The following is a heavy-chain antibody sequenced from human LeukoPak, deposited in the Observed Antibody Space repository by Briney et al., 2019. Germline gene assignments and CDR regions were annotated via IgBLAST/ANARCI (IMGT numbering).Heavy chain of an antibody. D-gene: IGHD1-26*01. CDR2: ISAYNGNT. CDR3: ARTPSGSGSYYRGLFDY. Sequence: GASVKVSCKASGCTFTSYGISWVRQAPGQGLEWMGWISAYNGNTNYAQKLQGRVTMTTDTSTSTAYMELRSLRSDDTAVYYCARTPSGSGSYYRGLFDYWGQGTLVTVSS. V-gene: IGHV1-18*01. J-gene: IGHJ4*02. CDR1: GCTFTSYG.